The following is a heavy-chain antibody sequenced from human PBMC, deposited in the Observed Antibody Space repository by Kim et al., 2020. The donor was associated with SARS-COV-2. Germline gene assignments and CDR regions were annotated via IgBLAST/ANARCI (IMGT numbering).Heavy chain of an antibody. CDR2: IYTSGST. V-gene: IGHV4-4*07. J-gene: IGHJ6*03. Sequence: SETLSLTCTVSGGSISSYYWSWIRQPAGKGLEWIGRIYTSGSTNYNPSLKSRVTMSVDTSKNQFSLKLSSVTAADTAVYYCARVQNRSYYPKAYYSYYMDVWGKGTTVTVSS. CDR3: ARVQNRSYYPKAYYSYYMDV. CDR1: GGSISSYY. D-gene: IGHD1-26*01.